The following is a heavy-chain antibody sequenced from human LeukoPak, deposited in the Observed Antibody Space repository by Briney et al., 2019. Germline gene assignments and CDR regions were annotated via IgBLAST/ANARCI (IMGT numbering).Heavy chain of an antibody. CDR3: AKDRPVLRFLEWLFDY. D-gene: IGHD3-3*01. CDR1: GFPFSSYA. CDR2: ISGSGGST. V-gene: IGHV3-23*01. Sequence: GGSLRLSCAASGFPFSSYAMSWVRQAPGKGLEWVSAISGSGGSTYYADSVKGRFTISRHNSKNTLYLQMTSLRAEDTAVYYCAKDRPVLRFLEWLFDYWGQGTLFTVSS. J-gene: IGHJ4*02.